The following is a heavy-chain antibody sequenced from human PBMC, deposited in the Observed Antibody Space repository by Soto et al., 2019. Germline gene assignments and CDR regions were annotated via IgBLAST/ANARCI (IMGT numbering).Heavy chain of an antibody. D-gene: IGHD3-3*01. Sequence: ASVKVSCKASGDTFTRYSIHWMRLVPGQGLEWMGLINPSAGSTSNAQKFQGRVTMTRDTSISTAYMELSSLRSEDTAVYYCARVLSWASYYDFWSGYYNYYYYGMDVWGQGTTVTVSS. J-gene: IGHJ6*02. CDR1: GDTFTRYS. CDR3: ARVLSWASYYDFWSGYYNYYYYGMDV. V-gene: IGHV1-46*01. CDR2: INPSAGST.